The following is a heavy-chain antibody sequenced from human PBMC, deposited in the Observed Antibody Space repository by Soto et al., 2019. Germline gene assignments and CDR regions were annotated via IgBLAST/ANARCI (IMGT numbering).Heavy chain of an antibody. J-gene: IGHJ2*01. CDR3: AKDASSGITSFDL. CDR1: GFTFSSYG. Sequence: AGGSLRLSCAASGFTFSSYGMHWVRQAPGKGLEWVAVISYDGSNKYYADSVKGRFTISRDNSKNTLYLQMNSLRAEDTAVYYCAKDASSGITSFDLWGRGTLVTVSS. D-gene: IGHD3-3*01. V-gene: IGHV3-30*18. CDR2: ISYDGSNK.